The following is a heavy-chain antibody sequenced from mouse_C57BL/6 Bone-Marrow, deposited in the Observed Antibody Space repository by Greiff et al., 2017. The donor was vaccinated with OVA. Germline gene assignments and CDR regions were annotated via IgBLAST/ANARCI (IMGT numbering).Heavy chain of an antibody. D-gene: IGHD2-2*01. CDR3: ATRRGRGLPYYYAMDY. V-gene: IGHV1-74*01. J-gene: IGHJ4*01. CDR2: IHPSDSDT. Sequence: VQLQQPGAELVKPGASVKVSCKASGYTFTSYWMHWVKQRPGQGLEWIGRIHPSDSDTNYNQKFKGKATLTVDKSSNTAYMQLSSLTSEDSAVYYCATRRGRGLPYYYAMDYWGQGTSVTVSS. CDR1: GYTFTSYW.